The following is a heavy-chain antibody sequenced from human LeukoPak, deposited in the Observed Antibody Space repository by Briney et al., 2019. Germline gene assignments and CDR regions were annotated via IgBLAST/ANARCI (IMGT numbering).Heavy chain of an antibody. Sequence: SETLSLTCTVSGGSISTYYWSWIRQPPGKGLEWIGYIFYSGSTNYNPSLKSRVTISVDTSKNQFSLKLSSVTAADTAVYYCARGNYYDSSGYSLPDYWGQGTLVTVSS. CDR1: GGSISTYY. CDR3: ARGNYYDSSGYSLPDY. D-gene: IGHD3-22*01. V-gene: IGHV4-59*12. CDR2: IFYSGST. J-gene: IGHJ4*02.